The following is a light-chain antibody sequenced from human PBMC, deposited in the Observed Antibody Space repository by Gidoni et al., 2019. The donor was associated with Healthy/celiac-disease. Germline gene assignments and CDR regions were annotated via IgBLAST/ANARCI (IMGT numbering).Light chain of an antibody. Sequence: QSALTQPPSASGSPGQSVPISCTGTSSDVGGYNYVSWYQQHPGKAPKLMIHEFSKRPSGVPDRFSGSKSGNPSSLTVSALQAEDEADYYCSSYAGSNNFVVFGGGTKLTVL. J-gene: IGLJ2*01. CDR3: SSYAGSNNFVV. V-gene: IGLV2-8*01. CDR1: SSDVGGYNY. CDR2: EFS.